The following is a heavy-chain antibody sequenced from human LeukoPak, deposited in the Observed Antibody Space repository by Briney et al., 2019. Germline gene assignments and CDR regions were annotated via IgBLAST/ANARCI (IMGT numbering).Heavy chain of an antibody. J-gene: IGHJ6*02. CDR1: GFTFSSYA. Sequence: PGGSLRLSCAASGFTFSSYAMNWVRQAPGKGLEWVSAISGSGGSTYYADSVKGRFTISRDNSKNTLYLQMNSLRAEDTAAYYCAKGSGGSGYDYYYYCCMDVWGEGDTGSVSS. D-gene: IGHD5-12*01. V-gene: IGHV3-23*01. CDR2: ISGSGGST. CDR3: AKGSGGSGYDYYYYCCMDV.